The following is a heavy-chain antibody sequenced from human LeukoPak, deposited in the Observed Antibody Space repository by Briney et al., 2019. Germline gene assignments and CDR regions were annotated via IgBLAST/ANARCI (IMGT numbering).Heavy chain of an antibody. V-gene: IGHV4-59*01. CDR2: IYYSGRT. CDR3: ARVRGYYYDSSGYNAFDI. CDR1: GGSISSYY. Sequence: SETLSLTCTVSGGSISSYYWSWIRQPPGKGLEGIGYIYYSGRTNYNPSLKSRVTISVDTSKNQFSLKLSSVTAADTAVYYCARVRGYYYDSSGYNAFDIWGQGTMVTVSS. J-gene: IGHJ3*02. D-gene: IGHD3-22*01.